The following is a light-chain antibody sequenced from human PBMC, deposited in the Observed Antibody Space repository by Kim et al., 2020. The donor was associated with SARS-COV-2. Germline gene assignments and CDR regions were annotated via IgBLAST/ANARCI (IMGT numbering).Light chain of an antibody. CDR1: QSVSRY. CDR2: DAS. J-gene: IGKJ4*01. V-gene: IGKV3-11*01. CDR3: QQRGNWPLT. Sequence: LCPGDRATLSCRASQSVSRYLAWYQQNPGQAPRLLIYDASNRATGIPARFSGSGSGTDFTLTISSLEPEDFAVYYCQQRGNWPLTFGGGTKVDIK.